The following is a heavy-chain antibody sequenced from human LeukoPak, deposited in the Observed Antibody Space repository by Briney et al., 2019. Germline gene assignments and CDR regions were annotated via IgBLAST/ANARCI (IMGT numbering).Heavy chain of an antibody. Sequence: ASVKVSCKASGYTFTGNYMHWVRQAPGQGLEWMGWINPNSGGTNYAQKFQGRVTMTRDTSISTAYMELSRLRSDDTAVYYCARGPAFWELLFDYWGQGTLVTVSS. CDR3: ARGPAFWELLFDY. CDR1: GYTFTGNY. CDR2: INPNSGGT. J-gene: IGHJ4*02. V-gene: IGHV1-2*02. D-gene: IGHD1-26*01.